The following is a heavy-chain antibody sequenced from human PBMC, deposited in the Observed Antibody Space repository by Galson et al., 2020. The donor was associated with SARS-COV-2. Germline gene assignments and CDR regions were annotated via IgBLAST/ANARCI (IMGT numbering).Heavy chain of an antibody. CDR2: ISAYNDNT. Sequence: ASVKVSCKASGYPFTSYGISWVRQAPGQRLEWMGWISAYNDNTKYAQNLPGRVTMTTDTSTATAYMELRSLRSDDTAVFYCARTDTIEYYYGSGTEPLVDYWGQGTLVTVSS. V-gene: IGHV1-18*01. CDR3: ARTDTIEYYYGSGTEPLVDY. J-gene: IGHJ4*02. CDR1: GYPFTSYG. D-gene: IGHD3-10*01.